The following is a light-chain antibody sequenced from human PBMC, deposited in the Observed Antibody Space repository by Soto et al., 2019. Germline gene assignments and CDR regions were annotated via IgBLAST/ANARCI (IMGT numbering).Light chain of an antibody. CDR1: QSVSSY. J-gene: IGKJ3*01. CDR3: QQRSNWPPFT. CDR2: YAS. Sequence: EIVLTQSPATLSLSPGERATLSCRASQSVSSYLAWYQQKPGKAPRLLIYYASNRATGIPSRFSGSGSGTDFSLTISSREPEDFAVYYCQQRSNWPPFTFGPGTKVDIK. V-gene: IGKV3-11*01.